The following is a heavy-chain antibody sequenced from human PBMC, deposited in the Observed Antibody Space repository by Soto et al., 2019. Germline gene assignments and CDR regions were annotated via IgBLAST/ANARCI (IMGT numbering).Heavy chain of an antibody. Sequence: QVQLQQSGPGLVKPSETLSLTCSVSSGPTSSHNWGWIRQTPGRGLEWIGYVYSTGGTSYNPSLNCRVTISADTSTNHISLTLTSVTAADTAFYYCVRQGIGNLPGLVDVWGQGTTVRVSS. J-gene: IGHJ6*02. V-gene: IGHV4-59*08. CDR2: VYSTGGT. CDR1: SGPTSSHN. CDR3: VRQGIGNLPGLVDV. D-gene: IGHD1-1*01.